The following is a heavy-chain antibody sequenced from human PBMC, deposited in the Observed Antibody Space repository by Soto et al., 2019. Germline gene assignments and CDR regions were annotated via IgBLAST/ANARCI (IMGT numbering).Heavy chain of an antibody. D-gene: IGHD3-22*01. CDR3: ARDMGPYDSSGYYIYP. V-gene: IGHV4-59*01. CDR1: GGSISSYY. J-gene: IGHJ5*02. Sequence: PSETLSLTCTVSGGSISSYYWSWIRQPPGKGLEWIGYIYYSGSTNYNPSLKSRVTISVDTSKNQFSLKLSSVTAADTAVYYCARDMGPYDSSGYYIYPWGQGTLVTVSS. CDR2: IYYSGST.